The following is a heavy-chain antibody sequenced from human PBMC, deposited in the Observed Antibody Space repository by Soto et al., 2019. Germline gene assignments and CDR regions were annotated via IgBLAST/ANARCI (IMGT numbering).Heavy chain of an antibody. D-gene: IGHD3-22*01. Sequence: GGSLRLSCAASGFTFSSYGMHWVRQAPGEGLEWVAVISYDGSNKYYADSVKGRFTISRDNSKNTLYLQMNSLRAEDTAVYYCANRGFNYDSSGYPFDYWGQGTLVTVSS. V-gene: IGHV3-30*18. CDR2: ISYDGSNK. CDR1: GFTFSSYG. CDR3: ANRGFNYDSSGYPFDY. J-gene: IGHJ4*02.